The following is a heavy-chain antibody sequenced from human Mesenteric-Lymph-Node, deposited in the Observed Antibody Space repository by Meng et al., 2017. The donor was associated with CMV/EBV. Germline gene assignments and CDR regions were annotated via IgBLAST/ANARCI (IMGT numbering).Heavy chain of an antibody. CDR2: ISGSGGST. CDR1: GFTFSSYA. J-gene: IGHJ6*02. Sequence: GESLKISCAASGFTFSSYAMSWVRQAPGKGLEWVSAISGSGGSTYYADSVKGRFTISRDNSKNTLYLQMNSLRAEDTAVYYCARIPYYYYYGMDVWGQGTTVTVSS. CDR3: ARIPYYYYYGMDV. D-gene: IGHD2-2*02. V-gene: IGHV3-23*01.